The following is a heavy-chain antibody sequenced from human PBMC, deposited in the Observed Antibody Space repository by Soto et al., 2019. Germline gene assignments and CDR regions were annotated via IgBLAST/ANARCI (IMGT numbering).Heavy chain of an antibody. CDR1: GFSVSSSH. D-gene: IGHD3-10*01. CDR3: AKLGPYGSESYSFRYNWIDP. CDR2: IYSGGAT. V-gene: IGHV3-53*01. Sequence: EVQLVDSGGGLIQPWGSLRLSCAASGFSVSSSHMIWVRQAPGKGLEWVSVIYSGGATYYAVSVKGRFTISRDRSKNTVYLQMDGLRTEDTAVYHCAKLGPYGSESYSFRYNWIDPWGQGTLVTVSS. J-gene: IGHJ5*02.